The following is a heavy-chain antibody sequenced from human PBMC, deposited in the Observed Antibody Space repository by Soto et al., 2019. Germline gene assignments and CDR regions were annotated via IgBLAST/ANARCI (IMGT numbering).Heavy chain of an antibody. CDR3: ARDPYSSSWYRPYYYYGMDV. CDR1: GGSISSGGYY. CDR2: IYYSGST. D-gene: IGHD6-13*01. J-gene: IGHJ6*02. V-gene: IGHV4-30-4*08. Sequence: SETLSLTCTVSGGSISSGGYYWSWIRQHPGKGLEWIGYIYYSGSTYYNPSLKSRVTISVDTSKNQFSLKLSSVTAADTAVYYCARDPYSSSWYRPYYYYGMDVWGQGTTVTVSS.